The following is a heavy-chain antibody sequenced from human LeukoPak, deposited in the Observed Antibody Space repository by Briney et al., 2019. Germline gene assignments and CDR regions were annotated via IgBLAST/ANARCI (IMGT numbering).Heavy chain of an antibody. CDR2: ISSSGSFI. CDR1: GFTFSSYS. J-gene: IGHJ4*02. V-gene: IGHV3-21*01. D-gene: IGHD2-2*01. Sequence: PGGSLRLSCAASGFTFSSYSMNWVRQAPGEGLEWVSSISSSGSFIYYADSVKGRFTISRDNAKNSLYLQMNSLRAEDTAVYYCARRYCSSSSCTLDYWGQGTLVTVSS. CDR3: ARRYCSSSSCTLDY.